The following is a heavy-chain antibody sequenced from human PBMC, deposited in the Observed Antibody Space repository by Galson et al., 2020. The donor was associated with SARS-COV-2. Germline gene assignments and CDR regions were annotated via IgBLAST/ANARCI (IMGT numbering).Heavy chain of an antibody. Sequence: GESLKISCAASGFTFSDYSMNWVRQAPGKGLEWVSSISSSSGYIYYADSVKGRFTISRDNAKNSLYLQMNSLRAEDTAVYYCAADLARGSDAFRIWGQGTMLTVSS. CDR3: AADLARGSDAFRI. CDR2: ISSSSGYI. J-gene: IGHJ3*02. CDR1: GFTFSDYS. D-gene: IGHD3-10*01. V-gene: IGHV3-21*01.